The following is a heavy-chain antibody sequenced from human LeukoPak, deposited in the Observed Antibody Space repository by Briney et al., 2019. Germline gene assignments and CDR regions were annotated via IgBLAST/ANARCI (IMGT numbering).Heavy chain of an antibody. J-gene: IGHJ4*02. Sequence: SETLSLTCAVYGGSFSGYYWSWIRQPPGKGLEWIGEINHSGSTNYNPSLKSRVTISVDTSKNQFSLKLSSVTAADTAVYYCARASYDRNDTSCDYWGQGTLVTVSS. D-gene: IGHD1-1*01. V-gene: IGHV4-34*01. CDR3: ARASYDRNDTSCDY. CDR2: INHSGST. CDR1: GGSFSGYY.